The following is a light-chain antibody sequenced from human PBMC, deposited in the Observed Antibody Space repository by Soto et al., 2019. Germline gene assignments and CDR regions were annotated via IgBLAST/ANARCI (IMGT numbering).Light chain of an antibody. V-gene: IGLV2-23*02. CDR1: IRDVGAYNL. Sequence: QSVLTQPASVSGSPGQSITISCTGTIRDVGAYNLVSWYQHHPGKAPKLMIFEVNKRPSGVSNRFSGSKSGNTASLTISGLQAEDEADYYCCSYAGTNNYVFGTGTKVTVL. CDR3: CSYAGTNNYV. J-gene: IGLJ1*01. CDR2: EVN.